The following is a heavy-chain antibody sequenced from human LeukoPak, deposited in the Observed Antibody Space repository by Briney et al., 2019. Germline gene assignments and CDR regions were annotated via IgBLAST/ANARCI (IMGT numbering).Heavy chain of an antibody. J-gene: IGHJ3*02. CDR2: IYTSGST. V-gene: IGHV4-4*07. Sequence: SETLSLTCTVSGGSISSYYWSWIRQPAGKGLEWIGRIYTSGSTNYNPSLKSRVTMSVDTSKNQFSLKLSSVTAADTAVYYCARAGRYPEVHAFDIWGQGTMVTVSS. CDR3: ARAGRYPEVHAFDI. D-gene: IGHD3-10*01. CDR1: GGSISSYY.